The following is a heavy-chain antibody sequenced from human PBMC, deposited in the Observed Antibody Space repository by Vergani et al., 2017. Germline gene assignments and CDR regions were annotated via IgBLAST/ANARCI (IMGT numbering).Heavy chain of an antibody. D-gene: IGHD5-12*01. V-gene: IGHV3-15*01. CDR3: TTDWLYSTCLRLNYYYYGMDV. CDR1: GFTFSNAW. Sequence: EVQLVESGGGLVKPGGSLRLSCAASGFTFSNAWMSWVRQAPGKGLEWVGRIKSKTDGGTTDYAAPVKGRFTISRDDSKNTLYLQMNSLKTEDTAVYYCTTDWLYSTCLRLNYYYYGMDVWGQGTTVTVSS. CDR2: IKSKTDGGTT. J-gene: IGHJ6*02.